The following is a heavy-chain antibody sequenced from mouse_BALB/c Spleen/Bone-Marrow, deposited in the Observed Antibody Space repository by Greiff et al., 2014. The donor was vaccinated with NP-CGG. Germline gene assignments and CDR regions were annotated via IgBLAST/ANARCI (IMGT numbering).Heavy chain of an antibody. J-gene: IGHJ2*01. V-gene: IGHV5-17*02. CDR2: ISGGSSTI. CDR1: GFNFKSFC. Sequence: VQLKESGGGLVQPGGSRKLSWAASGFNFKSFCMHWVRPGPEKGLEWVAYISGGSSTIYYADTVMGRFTISRDNPKNTLFLQMTSLRSEDTAMYYCARSGSSSGYFDYWGQGTTLTVSS. CDR3: ARSGSSSGYFDY. D-gene: IGHD1-1*01.